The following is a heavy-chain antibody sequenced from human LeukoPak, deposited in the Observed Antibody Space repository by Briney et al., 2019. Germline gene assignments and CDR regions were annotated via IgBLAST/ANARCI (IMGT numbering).Heavy chain of an antibody. CDR3: ARASEVQ. CDR2: ISSCSSTI. Sequence: GGSLRLSCAASGFTFSSYSMNWVRQAPGKGLEWVSYISSCSSTIYYADSVKGRFTISRDNAKNSLYLQMNSLRAEDTAVYYCARASEVQWGQGTLVTVSS. D-gene: IGHD1-1*01. J-gene: IGHJ4*02. CDR1: GFTFSSYS. V-gene: IGHV3-48*01.